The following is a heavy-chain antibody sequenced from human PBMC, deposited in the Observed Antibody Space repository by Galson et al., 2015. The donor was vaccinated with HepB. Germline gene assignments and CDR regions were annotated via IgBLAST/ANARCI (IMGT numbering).Heavy chain of an antibody. V-gene: IGHV5-10-1*01. CDR2: IDPSDSYT. J-gene: IGHJ5*02. CDR3: ARHEASSGWYRTGRNWFDP. CDR1: GYSFTSYW. Sequence: QSGAEVKKPGESLRISCKGSGYSFTSYWISWVRQMPGKGLEWMGRIDPSDSYTNYSPSFQGHVTISADKSISTAYLQWSSLEASDTARYYCARHEASSGWYRTGRNWFDPWGQGTLVTVSS. D-gene: IGHD6-19*01.